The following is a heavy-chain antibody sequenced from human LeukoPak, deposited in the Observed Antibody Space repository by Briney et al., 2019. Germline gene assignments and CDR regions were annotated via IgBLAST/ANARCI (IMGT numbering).Heavy chain of an antibody. D-gene: IGHD3-22*01. Sequence: ASVKVSCKASGYTFTSYGISWVRQAPGQGLEWMGWISAYNGNTNYAQKLQGRVTMTTDTSTSTAYMELRSLRSDDTAVYYCARDIAITMIVADAFDIWGQGTMVTVSS. CDR1: GYTFTSYG. V-gene: IGHV1-18*01. CDR2: ISAYNGNT. CDR3: ARDIAITMIVADAFDI. J-gene: IGHJ3*02.